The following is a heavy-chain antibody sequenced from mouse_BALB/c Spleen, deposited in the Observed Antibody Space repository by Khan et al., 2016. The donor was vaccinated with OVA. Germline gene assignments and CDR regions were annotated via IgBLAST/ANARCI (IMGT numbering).Heavy chain of an antibody. Sequence: VQLMESGAELVKSGATVKLSCTASGLNIKDNDMHWLKQSPEQGLEWIGRIDPQNGNNKYAAKFKGKVTITADKSSNTAYLQISSLTSEDTAVYYCARMARKWGQGTTLTVSS. J-gene: IGHJ2*01. CDR1: GLNIKDND. CDR2: IDPQNGNN. CDR3: ARMARK. V-gene: IGHV14-3*02.